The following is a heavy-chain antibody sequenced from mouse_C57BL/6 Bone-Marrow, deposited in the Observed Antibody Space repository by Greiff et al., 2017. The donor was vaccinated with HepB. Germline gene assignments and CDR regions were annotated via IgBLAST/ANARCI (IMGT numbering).Heavy chain of an antibody. D-gene: IGHD2-4*01. V-gene: IGHV14-4*01. CDR3: TTLGSTMITTYYFDY. Sequence: EVKLMESGAELVRPGASVKLSCTASGFNIKDDYMHWVKQRPEQGLEWIGWIDPENGDTEYASKFQGKATITADTSSNTAYLQLSSLTSEDTAVYYCTTLGSTMITTYYFDYWGQGTTLTVSS. CDR1: GFNIKDDY. CDR2: IDPENGDT. J-gene: IGHJ2*01.